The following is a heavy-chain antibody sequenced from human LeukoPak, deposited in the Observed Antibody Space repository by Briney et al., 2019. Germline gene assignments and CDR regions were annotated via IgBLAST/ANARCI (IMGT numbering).Heavy chain of an antibody. Sequence: GESLQISCQGSGSRFTSYWIGWVRPVPGKGLEWMGIIYPGDSDTRYSPSFQGQVTISADKSISTAYLQWSSLKASDTAMYYCARQLGGAGDYWGQGTLVTVSS. D-gene: IGHD3-16*01. V-gene: IGHV5-51*01. J-gene: IGHJ4*02. CDR3: ARQLGGAGDY. CDR2: IYPGDSDT. CDR1: GSRFTSYW.